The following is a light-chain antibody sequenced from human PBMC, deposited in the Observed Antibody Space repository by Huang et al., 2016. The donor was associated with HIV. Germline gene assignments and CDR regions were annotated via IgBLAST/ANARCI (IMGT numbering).Light chain of an antibody. CDR1: QGIDSF. CDR2: GAS. CDR3: QQYYTFPWT. V-gene: IGKV1D-8*01. J-gene: IGKJ1*01. Sequence: VIWMTQSPSLLSASKGDKVPINCRVSQGIDSFLSWYQQKPGKAPELLISGASTLQGGGPARFNGSGSGTDFTLTISRLQSEDFANYYCQQYYTFPWTFGQGTKVDVK.